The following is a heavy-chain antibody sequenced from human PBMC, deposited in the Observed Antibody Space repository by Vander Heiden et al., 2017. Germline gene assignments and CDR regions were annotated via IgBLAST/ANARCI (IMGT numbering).Heavy chain of an antibody. CDR2: MSSDGSET. J-gene: IGHJ4*02. Sequence: VHLVGSGGGVVQPGRSLSPPCATSGFGSRCYGLHWVRQAAGKGLEWVAVMSSDGSETYYADSVKGRFTISRDNFKNTLYLEMNSLRVEDTAVYYCAKDYYPHMTFIVVVTNSLDYWGQGTLLTVSS. V-gene: IGHV3-30*18. CDR3: AKDYYPHMTFIVVVTNSLDY. D-gene: IGHD3-22*01. CDR1: GFGSRCYG.